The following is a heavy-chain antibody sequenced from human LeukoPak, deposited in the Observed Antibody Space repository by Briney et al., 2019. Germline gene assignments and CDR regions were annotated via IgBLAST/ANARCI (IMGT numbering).Heavy chain of an antibody. Sequence: GGSLRLXCAASGFTFSRYWMSWARQAPGKGLEWVANIKQDGSEKYYVDSVKGRFTISRDNAKNSLYLQMNSLRAGDTAVYYCARGGWLPDYWGQGTLVTVSS. CDR2: IKQDGSEK. D-gene: IGHD3-22*01. V-gene: IGHV3-7*01. CDR1: GFTFSRYW. CDR3: ARGGWLPDY. J-gene: IGHJ4*02.